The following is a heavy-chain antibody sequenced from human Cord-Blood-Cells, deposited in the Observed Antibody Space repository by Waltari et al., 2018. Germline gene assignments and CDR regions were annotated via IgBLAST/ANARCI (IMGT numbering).Heavy chain of an antibody. D-gene: IGHD6-19*01. CDR1: GYSISRGYY. V-gene: IGHV4-38-2*01. Sequence: QVQLQESGPGLVKPSETLSLTCAVSGYSISRGYYWGWIRQPPGKGLEWIGSIYHSGSTYYNPSLKSRVTISVDTSKNQFSLKLSSVTAADTAVYYCACGGGLGENNWFDPWGQGTLVTVSS. CDR2: IYHSGST. CDR3: ACGGGLGENNWFDP. J-gene: IGHJ5*02.